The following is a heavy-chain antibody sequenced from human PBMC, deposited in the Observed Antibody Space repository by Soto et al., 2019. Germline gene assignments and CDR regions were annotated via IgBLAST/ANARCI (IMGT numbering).Heavy chain of an antibody. CDR3: ARVAGHKNARFDT. J-gene: IGHJ4*02. Sequence: ASVKVSCKASGYTFTGYYLHWVRQAPGQGLEWMGWINPNSGGTNYAQTFRGRVTMTRDTSITTTYMELNSLTSDDTAVYYCARVAGHKNARFDTWGQGALVTVSS. D-gene: IGHD1-1*01. CDR1: GYTFTGYY. CDR2: INPNSGGT. V-gene: IGHV1-2*02.